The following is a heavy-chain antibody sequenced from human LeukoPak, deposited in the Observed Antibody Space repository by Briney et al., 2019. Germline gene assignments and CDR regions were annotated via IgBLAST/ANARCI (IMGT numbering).Heavy chain of an antibody. Sequence: PGGSLRLSCAASGFTFNTYRMHWVRQAPGRGLEWVALISYDGSDKYYAESVKGRLSISRDNSKNTLFLQMNSLRADDTAVYYCARDSYGDYYFDYWGQGTLVTVSS. CDR2: ISYDGSDK. J-gene: IGHJ4*02. V-gene: IGHV3-30*03. CDR1: GFTFNTYR. CDR3: ARDSYGDYYFDY. D-gene: IGHD4-17*01.